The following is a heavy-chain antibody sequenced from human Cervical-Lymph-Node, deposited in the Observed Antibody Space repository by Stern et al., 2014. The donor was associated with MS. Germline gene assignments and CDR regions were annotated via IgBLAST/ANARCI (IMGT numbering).Heavy chain of an antibody. J-gene: IGHJ5*01. Sequence: VQLVQSGAEVRKPGSSGKVTCKTSGGYFSRFALTWVRQAPGQGLEWMGGLSPVFGTPNYAQKFQDRVTITADASTRTAYMDLSSLRSEDTAVYYCARGTVTNCFDSWGQGTLVTVSS. CDR2: LSPVFGTP. CDR3: ARGTVTNCFDS. V-gene: IGHV1-69*01. CDR1: GGYFSRFA. D-gene: IGHD4-17*01.